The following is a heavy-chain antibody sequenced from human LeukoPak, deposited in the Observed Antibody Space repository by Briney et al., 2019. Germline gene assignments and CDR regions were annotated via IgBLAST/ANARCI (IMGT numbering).Heavy chain of an antibody. CDR3: GRLFYDFWSGHYYYYMDV. CDR2: IYYSGST. CDR1: GGSLRSTSYY. D-gene: IGHD3-3*01. V-gene: IGHV4-39*01. Sequence: SETLSLTCTVSGGSLRSTSYYWGWIRHPPGKGLEWIGRIYYSGSTYYNPSLKSRVTISVDTSKNQFSLKLSSVTAADTAVYYCGRLFYDFWSGHYYYYMDVWGKGTTVTVSS. J-gene: IGHJ6*03.